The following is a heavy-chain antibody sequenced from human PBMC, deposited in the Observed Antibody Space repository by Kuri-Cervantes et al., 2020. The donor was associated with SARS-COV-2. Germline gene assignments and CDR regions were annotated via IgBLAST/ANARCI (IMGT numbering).Heavy chain of an antibody. CDR2: ISTGGSTI. J-gene: IGHJ5*02. CDR1: GFTFSDYY. CDR3: ARDFGYGDNNWFDP. Sequence: GGSLRLSCAASGFTFSDYYMSWIRQAPGKGLEWVSYISTGGSTIYYADSVKGRFTISRDNAKNSLYLQMNSLRAEDTAVYYCARDFGYGDNNWFDPWGQGTLVTVPS. V-gene: IGHV3-11*04. D-gene: IGHD4-17*01.